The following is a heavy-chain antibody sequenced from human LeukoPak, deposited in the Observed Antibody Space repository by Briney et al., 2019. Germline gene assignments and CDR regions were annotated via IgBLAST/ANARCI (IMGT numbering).Heavy chain of an antibody. Sequence: PSETLSLTCTVSGGSISSYYWSWIRQPPGKGLEWIGYIYYSGSTNYNPSLKSRVTISVDTSKNQFSLKLSSVTAADTAVYYCAREGYCSSTSCRGANWFDPWGQGTLVTVSS. V-gene: IGHV4-59*01. CDR1: GGSISSYY. J-gene: IGHJ5*02. D-gene: IGHD2-2*01. CDR2: IYYSGST. CDR3: AREGYCSSTSCRGANWFDP.